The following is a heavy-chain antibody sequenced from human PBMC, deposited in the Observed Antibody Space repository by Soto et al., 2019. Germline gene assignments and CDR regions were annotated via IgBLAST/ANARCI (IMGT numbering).Heavy chain of an antibody. D-gene: IGHD3-16*01. J-gene: IGHJ4*02. V-gene: IGHV4-31*03. CDR3: ARVRNHSAQDY. CDR2: IDYSGST. CDR1: GGSISSGGYY. Sequence: QVQLQESGPGLVKPSQTLSLTCTVSGGSISSGGYYWSWISQHPGKGLEWIGYIDYSGSTYYNPSLKSRVTISVDTSKNQFSRKLSSVTAAYTAVYYCARVRNHSAQDYWGQGTLVTVSS.